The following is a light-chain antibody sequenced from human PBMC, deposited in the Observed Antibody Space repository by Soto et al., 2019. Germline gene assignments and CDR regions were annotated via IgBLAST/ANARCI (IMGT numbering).Light chain of an antibody. Sequence: QSALTQPPSVSAAPGQKVTISCSGSNSNIGNNYVSWYQHLPGAAPKLLIYDIHKRPSGIPDRFSGSKSGTSATLVITGLQTGDEADYYCATWDSSLSVGVFGTGTKVTVL. CDR2: DIH. CDR1: NSNIGNNY. V-gene: IGLV1-51*01. CDR3: ATWDSSLSVGV. J-gene: IGLJ1*01.